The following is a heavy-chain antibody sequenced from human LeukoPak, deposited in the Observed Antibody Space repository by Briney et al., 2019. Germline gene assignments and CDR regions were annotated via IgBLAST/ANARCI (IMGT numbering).Heavy chain of an antibody. CDR1: GGSISSYY. CDR2: IYSGST. V-gene: IGHV4-59*12. J-gene: IGHJ5*02. D-gene: IGHD3-10*01. Sequence: SETLSLTCTVSGGSISSYYWNWIRQPPGKGLEWIGYIYSGSTNYNPSLKSRVTISVDTSKNQFSLQLNSVTPDDTAVYYCTGGGLVRGVTHWFDPWGQGTLVTVSS. CDR3: TGGGLVRGVTHWFDP.